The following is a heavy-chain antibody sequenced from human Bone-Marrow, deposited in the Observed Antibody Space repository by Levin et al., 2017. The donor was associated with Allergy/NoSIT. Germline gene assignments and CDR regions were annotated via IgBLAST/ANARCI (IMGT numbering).Heavy chain of an antibody. Sequence: SETLSLTCTVSGGSISSYYWSWIRQPPGKGLEWIGYIYYSGSTNYNPSLKSRVTISVDTSKNQFSLKLSSVTAADTAVYYWARTYCSSPSCYFGGDNNWFDPGAQGTLVTVSS. D-gene: IGHD2-2*01. V-gene: IGHV4-59*08. CDR3: ARTYCSSPSCYFGGDNNWFDP. J-gene: IGHJ5*02. CDR2: IYYSGST. CDR1: GGSISSYY.